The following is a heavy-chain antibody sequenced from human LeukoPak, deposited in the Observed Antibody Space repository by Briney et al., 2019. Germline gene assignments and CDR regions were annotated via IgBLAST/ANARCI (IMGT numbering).Heavy chain of an antibody. CDR1: GYTFTSYY. CDR2: INPSGGST. Sequence: ASVKVSCKASGYTFTSYYMHWVRQAPGQGLEWMGIINPSGGSTSYAQKFQGRVTMTRDTSTSTVYMELSSLRSEDTAVYYCARDRVSWLQEGNWFDPWGQGTLVTVPS. V-gene: IGHV1-46*01. D-gene: IGHD6-13*01. CDR3: ARDRVSWLQEGNWFDP. J-gene: IGHJ5*02.